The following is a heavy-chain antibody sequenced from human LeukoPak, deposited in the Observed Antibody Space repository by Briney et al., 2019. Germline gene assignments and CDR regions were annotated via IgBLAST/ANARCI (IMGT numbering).Heavy chain of an antibody. CDR1: GYTFTNYG. V-gene: IGHV1-18*01. CDR2: ISVYNGNA. J-gene: IGHJ4*02. D-gene: IGHD3-3*01. Sequence: ASVKVSCKASGYTFTNYGFNWVRQAPGQGLEWMGWISVYNGNANYAQNLQGRLTMTTDTSTSTAYMELRCLRSDDTAVYYCARGGSVTIFGVTVPFDYWGQGTLVTVSS. CDR3: ARGGSVTIFGVTVPFDY.